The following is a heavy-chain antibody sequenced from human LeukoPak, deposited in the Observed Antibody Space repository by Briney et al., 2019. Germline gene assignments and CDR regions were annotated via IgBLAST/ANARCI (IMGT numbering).Heavy chain of an antibody. J-gene: IGHJ3*02. CDR2: ISGSGGST. CDR3: AKQFIAAPDAFDI. Sequence: PGGSLRLSCAASGFTFSSYAMSWVRQAPGRGLEWVSAISGSGGSTYYADSVKGRFTISRDNSKNTLYLQMNSLGAEDTAVYYCAKQFIAAPDAFDIWGQGTMVTVSS. D-gene: IGHD6-13*01. CDR1: GFTFSSYA. V-gene: IGHV3-23*01.